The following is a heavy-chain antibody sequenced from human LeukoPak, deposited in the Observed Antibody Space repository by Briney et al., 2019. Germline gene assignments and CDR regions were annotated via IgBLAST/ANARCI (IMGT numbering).Heavy chain of an antibody. CDR2: ISGSGGST. CDR3: AKDLRYYGSGSYQFDY. Sequence: GGSLRLSCAASGFTFSSYAMSWVSQAPGKGLEWVSAISGSGGSTYYADSVKGRFTISRDNSKNTLYLQMNSLRAEDTAVYYCAKDLRYYGSGSYQFDYWGQGTLVTVSS. J-gene: IGHJ4*02. V-gene: IGHV3-23*01. D-gene: IGHD3-10*01. CDR1: GFTFSSYA.